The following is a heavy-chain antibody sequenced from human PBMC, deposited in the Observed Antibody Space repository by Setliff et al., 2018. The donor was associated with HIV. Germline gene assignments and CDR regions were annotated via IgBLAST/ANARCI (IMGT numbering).Heavy chain of an antibody. Sequence: PGGSLRLSCSASGFNFGDYAMSWVRQAPGKGLEWVGFIRSKAYGGTTEYAASVKGRFTISRDDSKSIAYLQMNSLKTEETAVYYCTRAYYDRSGPFDYWGQGTLVTVSS. CDR2: IRSKAYGGTT. CDR3: TRAYYDRSGPFDY. V-gene: IGHV3-49*04. CDR1: GFNFGDYA. D-gene: IGHD3-22*01. J-gene: IGHJ4*02.